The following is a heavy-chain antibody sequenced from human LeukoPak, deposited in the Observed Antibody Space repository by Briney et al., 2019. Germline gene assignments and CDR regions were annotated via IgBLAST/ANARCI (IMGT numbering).Heavy chain of an antibody. D-gene: IGHD3-22*01. CDR2: IYHSGST. CDR3: ARHRDYYDSSGYDY. CDR1: GGSISSSNW. V-gene: IGHV4-4*02. Sequence: PSETLSLTCAVSGGSISSSNWWSWVRQPPGKGLEWIGEIYHSGSTNYNPSLKSRVTISVDKSKNQFSLKLSSVTAADTAVYYCARHRDYYDSSGYDYWGQGTLVTVSS. J-gene: IGHJ4*02.